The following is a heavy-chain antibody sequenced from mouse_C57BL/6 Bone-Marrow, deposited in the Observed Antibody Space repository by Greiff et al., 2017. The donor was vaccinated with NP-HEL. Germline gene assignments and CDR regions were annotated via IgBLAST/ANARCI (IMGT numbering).Heavy chain of an antibody. CDR2: ISDGGSYT. CDR3: ARDLDYGSSAY. CDR1: GFTFSSYA. Sequence: EVKVVESGGGLVKPGGSLKLSCAASGFTFSSYAMSWVRQTPEKRLEWVATISDGGSYTYYPDNVKGRFTISRDNAKNNLYLQMSHLKSEDTAIYYCARDLDYGSSAYWGQGTLVTVSA. J-gene: IGHJ3*01. D-gene: IGHD1-1*01. V-gene: IGHV5-4*01.